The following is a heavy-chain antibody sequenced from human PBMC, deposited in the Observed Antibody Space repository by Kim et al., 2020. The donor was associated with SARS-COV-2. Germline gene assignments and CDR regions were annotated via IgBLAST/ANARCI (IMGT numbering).Heavy chain of an antibody. V-gene: IGHV3-43*02. Sequence: GGSPRLSCAASGFTFDDYAMPWVRQAPGKGLEWVSLLSGDGIRTNYSDSVKGGFTISRDNSKNSLYLQMNSLRTEATALYYCAKDPTFDPWGQGTLVTVSS. CDR1: GFTFDDYA. CDR2: LSGDGIRT. J-gene: IGHJ5*02. CDR3: AKDPTFDP.